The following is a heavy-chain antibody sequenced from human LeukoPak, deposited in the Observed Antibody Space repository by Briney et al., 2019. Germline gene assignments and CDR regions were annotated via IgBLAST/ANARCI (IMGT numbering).Heavy chain of an antibody. D-gene: IGHD5-18*01. CDR3: ANSRGYSYGTFDY. J-gene: IGHJ4*02. V-gene: IGHV3-23*01. CDR1: GFTFSSYG. Sequence: PGGSLRLSCAASGFTFSSYGMSWVRQAPGKGLEWVSAISGSGGSTYYADSVKGRFTISRDNSKNTLYLQMNSLRAEDTAVYYCANSRGYSYGTFDYWGQGTLVTVSP. CDR2: ISGSGGST.